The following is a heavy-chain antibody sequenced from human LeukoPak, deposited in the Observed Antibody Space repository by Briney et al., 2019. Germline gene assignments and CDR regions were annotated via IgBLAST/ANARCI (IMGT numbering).Heavy chain of an antibody. CDR2: ISSSDSTI. Sequence: GGSLRLSCAVSGFTVSSNYMNWVRQAPGKGLEWVSYISSSDSTIYYADSVKGRFTISRDNAKNSLYLQMNSLRAEDTAVYYCARDYGGSSPFDYWGQGTLVTVSS. J-gene: IGHJ4*02. D-gene: IGHD4-23*01. CDR3: ARDYGGSSPFDY. V-gene: IGHV3-48*03. CDR1: GFTVSSNY.